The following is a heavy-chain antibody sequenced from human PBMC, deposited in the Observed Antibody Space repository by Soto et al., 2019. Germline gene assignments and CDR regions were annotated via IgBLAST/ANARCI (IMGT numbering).Heavy chain of an antibody. CDR2: IIPILGIA. CDR1: GGTFSSYT. D-gene: IGHD3-3*01. CDR3: AGLTIFGVVTPTDFDY. Sequence: QVQLVQSGAEVKKPGSSVKVSCKASGGTFSSYTISWVRQAPGQGLEWMGRIIPILGIANYAQKFQGRVTITADKSTSIADMELSSLRSEDTAVYYCAGLTIFGVVTPTDFDYWGQGTLVTVSS. V-gene: IGHV1-69*02. J-gene: IGHJ4*02.